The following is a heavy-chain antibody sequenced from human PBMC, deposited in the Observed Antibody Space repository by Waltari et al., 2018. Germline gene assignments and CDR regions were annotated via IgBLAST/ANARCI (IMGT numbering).Heavy chain of an antibody. CDR1: GYSFTSYW. D-gene: IGHD6-19*01. CDR3: ARSVAVGYYYYYMDV. V-gene: IGHV5-51*01. Sequence: EVRLVQSGAEVRKHRATLKISCKGSGYSFTSYWFGRVSQLPGNDLEWMGIIYPGDADTRYSPSFQSQVTTSADKSISTAYLQWSSLKASDTAMYYCARSVAVGYYYYYMDVWGKGTTVTVSS. CDR2: IYPGDADT. J-gene: IGHJ6*03.